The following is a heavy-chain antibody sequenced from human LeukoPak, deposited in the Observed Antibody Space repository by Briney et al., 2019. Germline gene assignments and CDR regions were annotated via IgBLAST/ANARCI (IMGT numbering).Heavy chain of an antibody. CDR3: ARGNWNDRGYYFDY. CDR1: GGTFSSYA. V-gene: IGHV1-69*13. Sequence: ASVKVSCKASGGTFSSYAISWVRQASGQGLEWMGGIFPIFGTANYAQKFQGRVTITADESTSTAYMELSSLRSEDTAVYYCARGNWNDRGYYFDYWGQGTLVTVSS. J-gene: IGHJ4*02. CDR2: IFPIFGTA. D-gene: IGHD1-1*01.